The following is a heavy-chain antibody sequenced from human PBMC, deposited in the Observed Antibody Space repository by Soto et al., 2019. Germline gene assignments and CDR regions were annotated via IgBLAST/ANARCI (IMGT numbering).Heavy chain of an antibody. Sequence: QVPLVQSGAEVKKPGSSVTVSCKASGGTFSSYAIHWVRQAPGQGLEWMGGIIPMYGPAKYAQRFQGRVTITAEESTTTVYMELTRLTPPDTAVYYCARVTSMVRGVIDNGFDPWGHGTLVTVSS. CDR2: IIPMYGPA. V-gene: IGHV1-69*01. J-gene: IGHJ5*02. D-gene: IGHD3-10*01. CDR1: GGTFSSYA. CDR3: ARVTSMVRGVIDNGFDP.